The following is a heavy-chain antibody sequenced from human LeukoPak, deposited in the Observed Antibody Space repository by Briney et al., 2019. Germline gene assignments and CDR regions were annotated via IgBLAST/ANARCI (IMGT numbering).Heavy chain of an antibody. J-gene: IGHJ3*02. CDR1: GFTFSSYS. CDR3: ARDQMAPTFCGGDCYGAFDI. CDR2: ISSSSSTI. D-gene: IGHD2-21*02. V-gene: IGHV3-48*04. Sequence: GGSLRLSCAASGFTFSSYSMNWVRQAPGKGLEWVSYISSSSSTIYYADSVKGRFTISRDNAKNSLYLQMNSLRAEDTAVYYCARDQMAPTFCGGDCYGAFDIWGQGTMVTVSS.